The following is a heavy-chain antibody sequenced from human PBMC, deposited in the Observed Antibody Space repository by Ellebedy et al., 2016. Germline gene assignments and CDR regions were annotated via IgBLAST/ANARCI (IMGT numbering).Heavy chain of an antibody. CDR1: GFTFSDYY. V-gene: IGHV3-11*01. CDR2: ISSSGSTI. CDR3: AREDNHYDSSGYPATRYYYYMDV. Sequence: GGSLRLXXAASGFTFSDYYMSWIRQAPGKGLEWVSYISSSGSTIYYADSVKGRFTISRDNAKNSLYLQMNSLRAEDTAVYCCAREDNHYDSSGYPATRYYYYMDVWGKGTTVTVSS. D-gene: IGHD3-22*01. J-gene: IGHJ6*03.